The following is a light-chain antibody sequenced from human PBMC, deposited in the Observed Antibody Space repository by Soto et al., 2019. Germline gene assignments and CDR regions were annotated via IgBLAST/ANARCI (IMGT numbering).Light chain of an antibody. CDR3: GSWDSSLSAYV. J-gene: IGLJ1*01. CDR1: SSNIGGNS. V-gene: IGLV1-51*01. CDR2: DDD. Sequence: QSVLTQPPSVSAAPGQRVTISCSGSSSNIGGNSVSWYQQLPGTAPKLLIYDDDQRPSGIPDRFSGSKSGTSATLGITGFQTGDEADYCGSWDSSLSAYVFGTGTKVTVL.